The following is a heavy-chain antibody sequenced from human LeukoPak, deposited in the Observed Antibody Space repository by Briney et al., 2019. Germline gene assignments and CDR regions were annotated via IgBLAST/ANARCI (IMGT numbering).Heavy chain of an antibody. CDR1: GYSFSTYW. Sequence: PGESLKISCRTSGYSFSTYWIGWVRQMPGKGLEWMGIIYPGDSDTIYDPSFQGQVTISVDKSNNTAYLQWSSLKASDTAIYYCAQQGAYGSGTYGGFDYWGQGTLVTVSS. D-gene: IGHD3-10*01. CDR2: IYPGDSDT. J-gene: IGHJ4*02. V-gene: IGHV5-51*01. CDR3: AQQGAYGSGTYGGFDY.